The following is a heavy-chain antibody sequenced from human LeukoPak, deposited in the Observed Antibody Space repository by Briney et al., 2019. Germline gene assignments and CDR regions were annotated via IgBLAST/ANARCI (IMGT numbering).Heavy chain of an antibody. Sequence: GGSLRLSCAASGFTFSSYAISWVRQAPGRGLVWVSAISGSGGSTYYADSVKGRFTISRDNSKNTLYLQMNSLRAEDTAAYYCAKEPDQHYGDSISPPEYFDNWGQGTLVTVSS. CDR3: AKEPDQHYGDSISPPEYFDN. CDR1: GFTFSSYA. J-gene: IGHJ4*01. V-gene: IGHV3-23*01. CDR2: ISGSGGST. D-gene: IGHD4-17*01.